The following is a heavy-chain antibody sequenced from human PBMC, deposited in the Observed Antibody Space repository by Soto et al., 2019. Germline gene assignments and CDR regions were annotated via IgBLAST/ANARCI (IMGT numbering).Heavy chain of an antibody. J-gene: IGHJ3*02. V-gene: IGHV3-23*01. D-gene: IGHD3-22*01. CDR2: ISGSGGST. CDR1: GFTFSSYA. CDR3: AKDVYDSSGYYYAPAFDI. Sequence: GGSLRLSCAASGFTFSSYAMSWVRQAPGKGLEWVSAISGSGGSTYYADSVKGRFTISRDNSKNTLYLQMNSLRAEDTAVYYCAKDVYDSSGYYYAPAFDIWGQGTMVTVS.